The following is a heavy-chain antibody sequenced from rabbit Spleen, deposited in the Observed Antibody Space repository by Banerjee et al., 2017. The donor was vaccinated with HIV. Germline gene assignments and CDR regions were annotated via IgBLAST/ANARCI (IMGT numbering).Heavy chain of an antibody. CDR2: SDTGYSST. V-gene: IGHV1S40*01. CDR1: GFSFSSSYW. Sequence: QSLEESGGDLVKPGASLTLTCTASGFSFSSSYWICWVRQAPGKGLEWIGCSDTGYSSTYYATWAKGRFTISKTSSTTVTLQMTRLTAADTATYFCARDTSSSFSSYGMDLWGPGTLVTVS. D-gene: IGHD1-1*01. J-gene: IGHJ6*01. CDR3: ARDTSSSFSSYGMDL.